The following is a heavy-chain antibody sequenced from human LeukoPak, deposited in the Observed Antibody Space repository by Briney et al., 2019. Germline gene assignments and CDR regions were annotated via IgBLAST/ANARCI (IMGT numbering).Heavy chain of an antibody. J-gene: IGHJ4*02. D-gene: IGHD1-26*01. V-gene: IGHV4-30-4*07. CDR2: IYYSGST. CDR1: GSSISSGGYS. Sequence: SETLSLTCAVSGSSISSGGYSWSWIRQPPGKGLEWIGYIYYSGSTYYNPSLKSRVTISVDTSKNQFSLKLSSVTAADTAVYYCARASLPLRYSGSFYFDYWGQGTLVTVSS. CDR3: ARASLPLRYSGSFYFDY.